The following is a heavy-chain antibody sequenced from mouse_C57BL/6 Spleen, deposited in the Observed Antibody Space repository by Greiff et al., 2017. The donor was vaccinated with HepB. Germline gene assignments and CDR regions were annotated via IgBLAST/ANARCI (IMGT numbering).Heavy chain of an antibody. CDR2: IYPSDSET. CDR1: GYTFTSYW. CDR3: ARDYYGSSSFAY. D-gene: IGHD1-1*01. J-gene: IGHJ3*01. V-gene: IGHV1-61*01. Sequence: QVQLKQSGAELVRPGSSVKLSCKASGYTFTSYWMDWVKQRPGQGLEWIGNIYPSDSETHYNQKFKDKATLTVDKSSSTAYMQLSSLTSEDSAVYYCARDYYGSSSFAYWGQGTLVTVSA.